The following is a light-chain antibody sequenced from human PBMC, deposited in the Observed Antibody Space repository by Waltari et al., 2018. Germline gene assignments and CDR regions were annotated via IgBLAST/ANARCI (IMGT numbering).Light chain of an antibody. Sequence: SSELTQDPAVSVAMGQTVRITCQGDRLRSYYAIWYQQRPGQAPILVIYDKNNRPSGVPDRFSGSSSHNTGSLTITGAQAEDEASYYCHSRDASGVAGSFGGGTKLTVL. J-gene: IGLJ2*01. CDR1: RLRSYY. CDR3: HSRDASGVAGS. CDR2: DKN. V-gene: IGLV3-19*01.